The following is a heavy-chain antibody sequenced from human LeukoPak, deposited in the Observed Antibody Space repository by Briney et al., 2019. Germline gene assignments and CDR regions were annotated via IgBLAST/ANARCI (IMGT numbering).Heavy chain of an antibody. D-gene: IGHD3-10*01. J-gene: IGHJ4*02. V-gene: IGHV3-21*01. CDR3: AIVHPATTSDYGSGSYYY. Sequence: GGSLSLSCAASGFTFSAYKKKGVGQAPGRGGEGGSSISNSSRYTKYADPVRGRYTICRDNEKKSLYVQMNNRRGEERAVYYCAIVHPATTSDYGSGSYYYWGQGIRFSVSS. CDR2: ISNSSRYT. CDR1: GFTFSAYK.